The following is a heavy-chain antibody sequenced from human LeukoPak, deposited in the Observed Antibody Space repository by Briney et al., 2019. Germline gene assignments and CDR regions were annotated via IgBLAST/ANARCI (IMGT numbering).Heavy chain of an antibody. Sequence: PGGSLRLSCAASGFTFSSYWMSWVRQAPGKGLEWVANIKQDGSEKYYVDSVKGRFTISRDNAKNSLYLQMNSLRAEDTAVYYCARSKGGAQREYGMDVWGQGTTVTVSS. CDR3: ARSKGGAQREYGMDV. CDR2: IKQDGSEK. CDR1: GFTFSSYW. V-gene: IGHV3-7*01. J-gene: IGHJ6*02. D-gene: IGHD1-1*01.